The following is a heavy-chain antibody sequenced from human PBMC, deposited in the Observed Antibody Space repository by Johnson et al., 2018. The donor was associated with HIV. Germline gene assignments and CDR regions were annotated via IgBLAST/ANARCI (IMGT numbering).Heavy chain of an antibody. CDR3: ARTLKCELGVPDWDAFDI. J-gene: IGHJ3*02. CDR1: GFTFDDYG. V-gene: IGHV3-20*04. Sequence: VQLVESGGGVVRPGGSLRLSCAASGFTFDDYGMSWVRQAPGKGLEWVSGINWNGGRTGYTDSVNGRFTISRDNARNSLYLQMNSLRAEYTALYYCARTLKCELGVPDWDAFDIWGQGTMVTVSS. D-gene: IGHD1-26*01. CDR2: INWNGGRT.